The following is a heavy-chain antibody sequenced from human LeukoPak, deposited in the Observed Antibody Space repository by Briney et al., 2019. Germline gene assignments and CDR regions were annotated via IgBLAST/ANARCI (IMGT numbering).Heavy chain of an antibody. J-gene: IGHJ4*02. CDR2: IPYDGTYK. D-gene: IGHD3-10*01. V-gene: IGHV3-30*02. Sequence: GGSLRLSCAASGSTFTSYGMHWVRQAPGKGLEWVAFIPYDGTYKYYADSVKGRFTISRDNSKNTLYLQMNSLRPEDTAVHYCAKDYGSGSYFFDYCGQGTLVTVSS. CDR1: GSTFTSYG. CDR3: AKDYGSGSYFFDY.